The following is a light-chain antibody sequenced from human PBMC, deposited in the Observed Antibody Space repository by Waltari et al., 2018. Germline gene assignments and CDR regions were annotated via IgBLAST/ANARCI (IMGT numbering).Light chain of an antibody. CDR3: SSWTDSDSFKLL. V-gene: IGLV2-14*03. J-gene: IGLJ2*01. CDR1: SSDVGGSNY. CDR2: DVT. Sequence: QSALPQPASVSGSPGQSITISCTGTSSDVGGSNYVSWYQQHPGKVPQVMIYDVTNRPSGVSNRFSGSKSGNTASLTISGLQAEDEADYYCSSWTDSDSFKLLFGGGTKLTVL.